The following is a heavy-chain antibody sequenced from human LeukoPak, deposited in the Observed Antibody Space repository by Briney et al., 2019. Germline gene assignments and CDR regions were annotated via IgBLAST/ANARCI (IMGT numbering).Heavy chain of an antibody. CDR3: ADWGGPNPRDY. CDR1: GGSFSGYY. V-gene: IGHV4-34*01. D-gene: IGHD7-27*01. CDR2: INHSGST. J-gene: IGHJ4*02. Sequence: SETLSLTCAVFGGSFSGYYWSWIRQPPGKGLEWIGEINHSGSTNYNPSLKSRVTISVDTSKNQSSLKLSSVTAADTAVYYCADWGGPNPRDYWGQGTLVTVSS.